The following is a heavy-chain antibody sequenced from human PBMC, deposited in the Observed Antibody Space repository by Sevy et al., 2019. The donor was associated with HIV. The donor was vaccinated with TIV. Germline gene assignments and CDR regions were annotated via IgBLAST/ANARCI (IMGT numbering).Heavy chain of an antibody. V-gene: IGHV3-30*04. J-gene: IGHJ6*02. CDR1: GFTFSTYG. D-gene: IGHD6-6*01. Sequence: GGSLRLSCTASGFTFSTYGLHWVRQAPGMGLEWVAVILYDGSKKYYGDSVKGRFTISRDNSKNTLYLQMNSLRGEDTAVYYCARGLAALPGYYYGMDVWGQGTTVTVSS. CDR3: ARGLAALPGYYYGMDV. CDR2: ILYDGSKK.